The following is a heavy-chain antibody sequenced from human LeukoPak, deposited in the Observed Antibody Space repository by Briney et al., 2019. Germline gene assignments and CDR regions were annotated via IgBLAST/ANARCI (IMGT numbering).Heavy chain of an antibody. J-gene: IGHJ4*02. D-gene: IGHD2-2*01. CDR2: IFGSGGSP. Sequence: PGGSLRLSCEASGFTFGSFAMYWVRQAPGKGLDWIAGIFGSGGSPHYADSVKGRFTISRDNSKNTVYLQINSLRAGDTALYYCAKGVGPSAPNGRVFDFWGQGTLVTVSA. CDR1: GFTFGSFA. V-gene: IGHV3-23*01. CDR3: AKGVGPSAPNGRVFDF.